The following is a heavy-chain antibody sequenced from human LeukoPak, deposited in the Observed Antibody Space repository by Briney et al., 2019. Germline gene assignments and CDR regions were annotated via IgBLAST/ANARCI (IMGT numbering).Heavy chain of an antibody. D-gene: IGHD6-19*01. CDR3: AKDIRVLAGTPDDGMDV. V-gene: IGHV3-9*01. Sequence: PGGSLRLSCAASGFTFDDYAMHWVRLAPGKGLEWVSGISWNSGSIVYADSVKGRFTISRDNAKNSLYLQMNSLRAEDTALYYCAKDIRVLAGTPDDGMDVWGQGTTVTVSS. CDR1: GFTFDDYA. CDR2: ISWNSGSI. J-gene: IGHJ6*02.